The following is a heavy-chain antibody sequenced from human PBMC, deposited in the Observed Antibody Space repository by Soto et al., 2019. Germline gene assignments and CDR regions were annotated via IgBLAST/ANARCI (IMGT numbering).Heavy chain of an antibody. Sequence: SVKVSCKGSGGTFSSYAIRWVRQAPGQGLEWLGGIIHIFGTANYVQKIPGRVTITADESTSTAYMELSSLRSEDTAVYYCARVGVVYGSGSDLDYSGMDVWG. CDR2: IIHIFGTA. V-gene: IGHV1-69*13. CDR1: GGTFSSYA. D-gene: IGHD3-10*01. CDR3: ARVGVVYGSGSDLDYSGMDV. J-gene: IGHJ6*02.